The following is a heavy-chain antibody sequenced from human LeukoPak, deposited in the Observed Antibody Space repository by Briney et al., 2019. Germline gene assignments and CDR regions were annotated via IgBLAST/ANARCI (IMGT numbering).Heavy chain of an antibody. CDR3: ARGNYDGYYFDS. J-gene: IGHJ4*02. Sequence: ASVKVSCKASGYTFTNYDINWVRQATGQGLEWMGWMNPNSDNIGYAQKFQGRVTMTRDTSISTAYMGLSSLRSDDTAVYFCARGNYDGYYFDSWGQGTLVTVFS. CDR1: GYTFTNYD. D-gene: IGHD4-23*01. CDR2: MNPNSDNI. V-gene: IGHV1-8*01.